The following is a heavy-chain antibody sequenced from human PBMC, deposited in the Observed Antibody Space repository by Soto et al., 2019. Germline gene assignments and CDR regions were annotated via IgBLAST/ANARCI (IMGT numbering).Heavy chain of an antibody. J-gene: IGHJ6*02. Sequence: QVQLVQSGAEVKKPGASVKVSCKASGYTFTSYGISWVRQAPGQGLEWMGWISAYNGNTNYAQKLQGRVTMTTDTXTXTXXMELRSLRSDDTAVYYCARQDYVAGILGYYYGMDVWGQGTTVTVSS. V-gene: IGHV1-18*01. CDR2: ISAYNGNT. CDR1: GYTFTSYG. CDR3: ARQDYVAGILGYYYGMDV. D-gene: IGHD6-19*01.